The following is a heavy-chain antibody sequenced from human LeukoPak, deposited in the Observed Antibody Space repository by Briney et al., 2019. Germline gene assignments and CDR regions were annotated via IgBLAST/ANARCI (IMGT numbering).Heavy chain of an antibody. D-gene: IGHD6-19*01. CDR2: INAGNGNT. J-gene: IGHJ4*02. CDR3: ARERYSSGWYYFDY. Sequence: GASVKVSCKASGYSFSSYAMHWVRQAPGQRLEWMGWINAGNGNTKYSQKFQGRVTITRDTSASTAYMEMSSLRPEDTAVYYCARERYSSGWYYFDYWGQGTLVTVSS. CDR1: GYSFSSYA. V-gene: IGHV1-3*01.